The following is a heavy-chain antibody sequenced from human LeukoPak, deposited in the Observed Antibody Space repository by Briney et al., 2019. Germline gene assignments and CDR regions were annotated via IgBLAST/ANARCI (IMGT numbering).Heavy chain of an antibody. V-gene: IGHV4-59*01. CDR3: ARVSRYYYYDSSVFAWFDP. CDR1: GGSISSYY. Sequence: SETLSLTCTVSGGSISSYYWSWIRQPPGKGLEWIGYIYYSGSTNYNPSLKSRVTISVDTSKNQFSLKLSSVTAADMAVYYCARVSRYYYYDSSVFAWFDPWGQGTLVTVSS. D-gene: IGHD3-22*01. J-gene: IGHJ5*02. CDR2: IYYSGST.